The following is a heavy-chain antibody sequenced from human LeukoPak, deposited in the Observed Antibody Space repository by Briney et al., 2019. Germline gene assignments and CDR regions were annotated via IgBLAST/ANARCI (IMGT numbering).Heavy chain of an antibody. J-gene: IGHJ5*02. CDR2: ISGSGGST. Sequence: PGGSLRLSCAASGFTFSSYALSWVRQAPGKGLEWVSAISGSGGSTYYADSVKGRFTISRDNSKNTLYLQMNSLRAEDTAVYYCAKAQWELLRGDWFDPWGQGTLVTVSA. CDR3: AKAQWELLRGDWFDP. D-gene: IGHD1-26*01. CDR1: GFTFSSYA. V-gene: IGHV3-23*01.